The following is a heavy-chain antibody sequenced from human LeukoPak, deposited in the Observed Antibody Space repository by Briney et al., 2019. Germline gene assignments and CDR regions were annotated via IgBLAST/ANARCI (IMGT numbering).Heavy chain of an antibody. D-gene: IGHD6-13*01. Sequence: TGGSLRLSCAASGFTFGSYAMSWVRQAPGKGLEWVAVISYDGSNKYYADSVKGRFTISRDNSKNTLYLQMNSLRAEDTAVYYCAKDYSAAAGTPFDYWGQGTLVTVSS. V-gene: IGHV3-30*18. CDR1: GFTFGSYA. J-gene: IGHJ4*02. CDR3: AKDYSAAAGTPFDY. CDR2: ISYDGSNK.